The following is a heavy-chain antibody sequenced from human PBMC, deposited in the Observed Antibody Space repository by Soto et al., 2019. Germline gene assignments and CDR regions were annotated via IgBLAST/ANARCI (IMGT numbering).Heavy chain of an antibody. J-gene: IGHJ4*02. Sequence: PGGSLRLSCAASGFTFSNAWMSWVRQSPGKGLEWVGRIKSKTDGGTTDYAAPVKGRFTISRDNARNTLYLQINSLRVEDTAVYHRAREVWVPDYWGQGTLVTVSS. CDR3: AREVWVPDY. D-gene: IGHD3-16*01. V-gene: IGHV3-15*05. CDR2: IKSKTDGGTT. CDR1: GFTFSNAW.